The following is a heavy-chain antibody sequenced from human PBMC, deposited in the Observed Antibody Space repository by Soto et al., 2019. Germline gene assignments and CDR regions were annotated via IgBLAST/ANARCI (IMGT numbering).Heavy chain of an antibody. J-gene: IGHJ4*02. V-gene: IGHV3-33*01. D-gene: IGHD6-19*01. Sequence: LRLSFAGSGFSFGSYGMSWVRQAPGKGLEWVAVIWYDGSNKYYADSVKGRFTISRDNSKNTLYLQLNSLRAEDTAIYYCALSGWYQASNSYHFWGQATLVIVS. CDR3: ALSGWYQASNSYHF. CDR1: GFSFGSYG. CDR2: IWYDGSNK.